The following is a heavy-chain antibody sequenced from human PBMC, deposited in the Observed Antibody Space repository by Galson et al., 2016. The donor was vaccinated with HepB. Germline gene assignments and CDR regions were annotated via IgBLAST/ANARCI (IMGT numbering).Heavy chain of an antibody. CDR2: VYRSGST. CDR3: AGEGLRSDFDY. D-gene: IGHD5-12*01. Sequence: ETLSLTCAVSGASIDSTNWWSWVRQSPGKGLEWIGEVYRSGSTTYNPSLKSRLIISVDMSKNQFSLKLSSVTAAYTAVYYCAGEGLRSDFDYWGQGILFNVSS. J-gene: IGHJ4*02. V-gene: IGHV4-4*02. CDR1: GASIDSTNW.